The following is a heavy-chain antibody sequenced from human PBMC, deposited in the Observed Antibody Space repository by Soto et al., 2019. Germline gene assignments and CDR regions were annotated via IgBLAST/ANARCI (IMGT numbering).Heavy chain of an antibody. D-gene: IGHD4-17*01. CDR2: IYSGGST. J-gene: IGHJ4*02. Sequence: EVQLVESGGGLVQPGGSLRLSCAASGFSVSSNYMSWVRQAPGKGLGCVSLIYSGGSTYYADSVKGRFTISRHNFNNTLYLQMNSLRSDDTAVYYCATRSVTAPRWGQGTLVT. CDR3: ATRSVTAPR. V-gene: IGHV3-53*04. CDR1: GFSVSSNY.